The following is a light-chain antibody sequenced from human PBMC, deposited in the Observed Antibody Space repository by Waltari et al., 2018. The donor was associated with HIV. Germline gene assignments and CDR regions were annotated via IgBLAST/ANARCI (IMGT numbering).Light chain of an antibody. J-gene: IGKJ1*01. Sequence: DIQLTQSPSFLSASVGDRVTITCRASQGISNHLAWYRQKPGIAPMFVIYAASSFQSGVPSRFSASGSGTKFTLTISSLQPEDFATYYCQQLHSHPSTFGQGTKVEIK. CDR2: AAS. CDR1: QGISNH. V-gene: IGKV1-9*01. CDR3: QQLHSHPST.